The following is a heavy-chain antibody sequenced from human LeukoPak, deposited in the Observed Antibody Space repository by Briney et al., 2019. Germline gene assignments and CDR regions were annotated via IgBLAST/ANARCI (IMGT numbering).Heavy chain of an antibody. CDR3: ARGSGWNAFDP. V-gene: IGHV4-61*02. Sequence: PSETLSLTCSVSGGSITSDLYYWTWIRQPAGKGLEWIGRIYTNGWTDYNPSLKSRVTISVDTSKNHFSLKLTFVTAADTALYYCARGSGWNAFDPWGQGTLVTVSS. D-gene: IGHD6-19*01. J-gene: IGHJ5*02. CDR1: GGSITSDLYY. CDR2: IYTNGWT.